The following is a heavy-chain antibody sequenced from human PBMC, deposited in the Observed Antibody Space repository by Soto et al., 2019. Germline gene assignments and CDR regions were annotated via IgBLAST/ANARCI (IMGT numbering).Heavy chain of an antibody. CDR1: GGSFSGYY. CDR2: INHTGGS. J-gene: IGHJ4*02. D-gene: IGHD2-2*01. V-gene: IGHV4-34*01. Sequence: PSETLSLTCAVSGGSFSGYYWSWVRQTPGKGLEWIGDINHTGGSNYNPSPKSRVMITVDTAKSQFSLNVTSVTAADTAVYYCAREVGYYSATRRNLYFDYWGPGTLVTVSS. CDR3: AREVGYYSATRRNLYFDY.